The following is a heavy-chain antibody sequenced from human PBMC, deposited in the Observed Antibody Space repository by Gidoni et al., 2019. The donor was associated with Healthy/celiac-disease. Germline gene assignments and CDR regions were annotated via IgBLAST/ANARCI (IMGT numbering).Heavy chain of an antibody. CDR3: ARHSAFLGWFDP. J-gene: IGHJ5*02. V-gene: IGHV4-59*08. CDR2: IYYSGSP. D-gene: IGHD3-3*02. Sequence: QVQLQESGPGLVKPSETLSLTCTVSGGSMSSDYWSWIRQPPGKGLEWIGYIYYSGSPNYNPSLKSRVTISVDTSKNQFSLKLSSVTAADTAVYYCARHSAFLGWFDPWGQGTLVTVSS. CDR1: GGSMSSDY.